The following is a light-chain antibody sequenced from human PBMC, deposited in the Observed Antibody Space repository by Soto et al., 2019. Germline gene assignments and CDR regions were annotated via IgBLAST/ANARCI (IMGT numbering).Light chain of an antibody. J-gene: IGKJ3*01. Sequence: EILMTQSPATLSVSPGERATLSCRASQSVSSNLAWYRQKPGQAPRLLIYGASTRATGIPAMFSGSGSGTEFTLTISSLQSEDFAVYYCQQYKDWPLTFGPGTKVDSK. CDR3: QQYKDWPLT. CDR2: GAS. V-gene: IGKV3-15*01. CDR1: QSVSSN.